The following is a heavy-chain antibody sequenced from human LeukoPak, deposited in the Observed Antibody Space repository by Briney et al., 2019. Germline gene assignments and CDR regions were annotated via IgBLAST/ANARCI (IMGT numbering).Heavy chain of an antibody. Sequence: SETLSLTCSVSGDSITGYYRGWIRQPPGKGLEWIGNIYYTGNTYYNSSLKSRVTISLDTSKNQFSLKVISMTAADTAAYYCTESDGYGLIRICGRGTMVTVSS. CDR3: TESDGYGLIRI. CDR1: GDSITGYY. CDR2: IYYTGNT. V-gene: IGHV4-39*07. J-gene: IGHJ3*02. D-gene: IGHD3-10*01.